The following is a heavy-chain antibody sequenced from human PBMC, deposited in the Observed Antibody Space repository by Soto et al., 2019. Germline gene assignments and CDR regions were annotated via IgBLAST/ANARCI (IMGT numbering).Heavy chain of an antibody. CDR2: IYYSGST. D-gene: IGHD3-3*02. CDR1: GGSISSSSYY. V-gene: IGHV4-39*01. CDR3: ARLHPLARVYAFDI. J-gene: IGHJ3*02. Sequence: SETLSLTCTVSGGSISSSSYYWGWIRQPPGKGLEWIGSIYYSGSTYYNPSLKSRVTISVDTSKNQFSLKLSSVTAADTAVYYCARLHPLARVYAFDIWGQGTMVTVSS.